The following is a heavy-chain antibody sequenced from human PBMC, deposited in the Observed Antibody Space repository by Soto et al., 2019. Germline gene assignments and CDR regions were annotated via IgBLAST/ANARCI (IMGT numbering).Heavy chain of an antibody. CDR3: ARGYNNGVRYFTY. D-gene: IGHD5-12*01. V-gene: IGHV4-38-2*01. CDR2: VYHSGTT. J-gene: IGHJ4*02. Sequence: SETLSLTCAVSGYSINSDFYWGWIRQPPGKGLEWVGSVYHSGTTYYNPSLKSRLAISVDTASNRFSLKLSSVTAADTAVYYCARGYNNGVRYFTYWGPGTLVTVS. CDR1: GYSINSDFY.